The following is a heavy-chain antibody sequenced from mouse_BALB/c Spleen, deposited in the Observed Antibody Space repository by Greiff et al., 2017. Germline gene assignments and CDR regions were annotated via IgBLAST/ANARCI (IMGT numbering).Heavy chain of an antibody. Sequence: QVQLQQSGAELVKPGASVKLSCKASGYTFTSYYMYWVKQRPGQGLEWIGEINPSNGGTNFNEKFKSKATLTVDKSSSTAYMQLSSLTSEDSAVYYCTTIHYYGYCDYGGQGTTLTVSS. CDR3: TTIHYYGYCDY. J-gene: IGHJ2*01. V-gene: IGHV1S81*02. CDR1: GYTFTSYY. D-gene: IGHD1-2*01. CDR2: INPSNGGT.